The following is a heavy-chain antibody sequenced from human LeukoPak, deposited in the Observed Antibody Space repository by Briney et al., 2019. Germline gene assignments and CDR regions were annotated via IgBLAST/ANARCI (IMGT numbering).Heavy chain of an antibody. V-gene: IGHV1-69*02. J-gene: IGHJ5*02. CDR3: ARVAALGYCSSTSCYSQGWFDP. D-gene: IGHD2-2*01. Sequence: ASVKVSCKASGGTFSSYTIRWVRQAPGQGLEWMGRIIPILGIANYAQKFQGRVTITADKSTSTAYMELSSLRSEDTAVYYCARVAALGYCSSTSCYSQGWFDPWGQGTLVTVSS. CDR1: GGTFSSYT. CDR2: IIPILGIA.